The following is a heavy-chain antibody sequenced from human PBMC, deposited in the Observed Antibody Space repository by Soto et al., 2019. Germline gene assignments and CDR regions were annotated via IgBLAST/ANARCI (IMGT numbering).Heavy chain of an antibody. CDR3: ARGGGEVVVVWAAAFDI. J-gene: IGHJ3*02. CDR2: INHSGST. Sequence: SETLSLTCAVYGGSFGGYYWSWIRQPPGKGLEWIGEINHSGSTNYNSSLKSRVTISVDTSKNQFSLKLSSVTAADTSVYYCARGGGEVVVVWAAAFDIWGQGTMVTVSS. CDR1: GGSFGGYY. V-gene: IGHV4-34*01. D-gene: IGHD2-15*01.